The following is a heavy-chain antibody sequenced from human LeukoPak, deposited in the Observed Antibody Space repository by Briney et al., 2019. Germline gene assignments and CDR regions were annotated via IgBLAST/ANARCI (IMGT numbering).Heavy chain of an antibody. CDR3: ARQPDIVVVQEFDY. CDR1: GGSISSYY. J-gene: IGHJ4*02. D-gene: IGHD2-2*01. Sequence: SETLSLTCTVSGGSISSYYWSWIRQPPGKGPEWIGYIYYSGSTNYNPSLKSRVTISVDTSKNQFSLKLSSVTAADTAVYYCARQPDIVVVQEFDYWGQGTLVTVSS. CDR2: IYYSGST. V-gene: IGHV4-59*01.